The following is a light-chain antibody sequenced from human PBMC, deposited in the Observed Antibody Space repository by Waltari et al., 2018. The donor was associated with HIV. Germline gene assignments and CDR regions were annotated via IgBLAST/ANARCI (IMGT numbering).Light chain of an antibody. CDR1: SSILGAGYA. V-gene: IGLV1-40*01. CDR2: GSS. Sequence: QSVLTQPPSVSGAPGQRVTIPCTGSSSILGAGYAVPWYQQRPRTAPKPLIYGSSNRPSGLPDRFSGSKSGTSASLAITGLQAGDEADYYCQSYDSSLSGSGVFGGGTKLTVL. J-gene: IGLJ3*02. CDR3: QSYDSSLSGSGV.